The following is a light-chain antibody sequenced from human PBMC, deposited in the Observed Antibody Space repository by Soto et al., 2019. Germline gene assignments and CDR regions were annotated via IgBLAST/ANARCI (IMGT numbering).Light chain of an antibody. CDR3: QQYYSTPLT. CDR2: GAS. J-gene: IGKJ4*01. V-gene: IGKV4-1*01. Sequence: DFVMTQAPDSLAVSLGERATINCKSSQSVLYNSNNKNHLGWFQQKPGHPPKLLIYGASTRESGVPDRFSGSGSGTDFTLTISSLQAEDVAVYYCQQYYSTPLTFGGGTKVDIK. CDR1: QSVLYNSNNKNH.